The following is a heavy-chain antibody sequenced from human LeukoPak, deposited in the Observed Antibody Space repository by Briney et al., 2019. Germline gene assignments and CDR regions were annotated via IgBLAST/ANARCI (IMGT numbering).Heavy chain of an antibody. Sequence: GGSLRLSCTASGFTFSAYAMMWVRQAPGKGPEWVSAIRGGGGSEFYADPVKGRFTISRDNSTNTLFLQMNNLRPEDTAVYYCGRDPNGDYIGAFDMWGPGTMVTVSS. V-gene: IGHV3-23*01. CDR1: GFTFSAYA. CDR2: IRGGGGSE. D-gene: IGHD4-17*01. CDR3: GRDPNGDYIGAFDM. J-gene: IGHJ3*02.